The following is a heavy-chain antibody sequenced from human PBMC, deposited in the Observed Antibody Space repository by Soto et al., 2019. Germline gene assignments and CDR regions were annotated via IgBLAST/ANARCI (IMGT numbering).Heavy chain of an antibody. Sequence: QVQLVESGGVVVQPGRSLRLSCAASGFTFSSYGMHWVRQAPGKGLEWVAVIWYDGSNKYYADSVKGRFTISRDNSKNTLYLQMKSLRVEDTAVYYCARGEGKYYYDGSGYSHWGQGTLVTVSS. D-gene: IGHD3-22*01. CDR1: GFTFSSYG. CDR3: ARGEGKYYYDGSGYSH. J-gene: IGHJ4*02. V-gene: IGHV3-33*01. CDR2: IWYDGSNK.